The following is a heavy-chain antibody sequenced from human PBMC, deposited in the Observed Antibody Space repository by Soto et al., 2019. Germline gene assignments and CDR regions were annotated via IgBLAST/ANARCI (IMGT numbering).Heavy chain of an antibody. V-gene: IGHV3-33*06. CDR2: LRYSVSNI. CDR1: GFSVICDV. Sequence: GGSLGLSGAASGFSVICDVMHWVRQAPGQGLEWVAVLRYSVSNIYYADSVKGRFTISRDNSKNTLYLQMNSLRAEDTAVYYCAKDRGSSGWYRDVYYYYGMDVWGQGTTVTVSS. CDR3: AKDRGSSGWYRDVYYYYGMDV. J-gene: IGHJ6*02. D-gene: IGHD6-19*01.